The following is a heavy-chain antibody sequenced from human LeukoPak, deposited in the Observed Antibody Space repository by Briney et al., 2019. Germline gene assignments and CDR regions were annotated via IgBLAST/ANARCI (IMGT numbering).Heavy chain of an antibody. V-gene: IGHV1-8*02. CDR3: ARVWGAIDY. D-gene: IGHD1-26*01. Sequence: GASVKVSCKASGYTFTGYYIHWVRQAAGQGLEWMGWMNPKSGNTGSAQRFQGRVTMTRDTSISTAYMELSSLRSEDTAVYYCARVWGAIDYWGQGTLVTVSS. J-gene: IGHJ4*02. CDR1: GYTFTGYY. CDR2: MNPKSGNT.